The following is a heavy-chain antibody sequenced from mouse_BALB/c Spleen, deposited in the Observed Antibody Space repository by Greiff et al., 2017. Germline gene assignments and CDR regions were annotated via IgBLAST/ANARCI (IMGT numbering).Heavy chain of an antibody. CDR3: ARSPLSQFAY. Sequence: EVQGVESGGGLVKPGGSLKLSCAASGFTFSDYYMYWVRQTPEKRLEWVATISDGGSYTYYPDSVKGRFTISRDNAKNNLYLQMSSLKSEDTAMYYCARSPLSQFAYWGQGTLVTVSA. V-gene: IGHV5-4*02. J-gene: IGHJ3*01. CDR1: GFTFSDYY. CDR2: ISDGGSYT.